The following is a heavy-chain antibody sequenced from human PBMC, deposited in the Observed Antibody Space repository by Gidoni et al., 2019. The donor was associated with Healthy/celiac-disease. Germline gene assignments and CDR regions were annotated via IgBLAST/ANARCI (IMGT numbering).Heavy chain of an antibody. CDR1: GFTFSNAW. V-gene: IGHV3-15*01. Sequence: ELQLVESGGGLVKPGGSLRLSCAASGFTFSNAWISWVRQAPGKGLEWVGRIKSKTDGGTTDYAAPVKGRFTISRDDSKNTLYLQMNSLKTEDTAVYYCTTGPPLYCSGGSCYLYEGFDYWGQGTLVTVSS. D-gene: IGHD2-15*01. CDR2: IKSKTDGGTT. J-gene: IGHJ4*02. CDR3: TTGPPLYCSGGSCYLYEGFDY.